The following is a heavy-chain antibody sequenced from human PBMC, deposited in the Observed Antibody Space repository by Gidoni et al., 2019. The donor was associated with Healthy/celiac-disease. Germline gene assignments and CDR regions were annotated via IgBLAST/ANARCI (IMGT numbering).Heavy chain of an antibody. V-gene: IGHV3-23*01. CDR1: GFTFSSYA. J-gene: IGHJ3*02. CDR3: AKDNGYYDSSGYYTGAIDI. CDR2: ISGSGGST. D-gene: IGHD3-22*01. Sequence: EVQLLESGGGLVQPGGSLRLSCAASGFTFSSYAMRWVRQAPGKGLEWVSAISGSGGSTYYADSVKGRFTISRDNSKNTLYLQMNSLRAEDTAVYYCAKDNGYYDSSGYYTGAIDIWGQGTMVTVSS.